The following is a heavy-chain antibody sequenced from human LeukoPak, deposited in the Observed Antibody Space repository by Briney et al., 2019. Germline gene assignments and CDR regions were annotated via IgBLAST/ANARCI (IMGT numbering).Heavy chain of an antibody. V-gene: IGHV3-15*01. CDR1: GFTFSNAW. J-gene: IGHJ4*02. CDR2: IKSKTDGGTT. CDR3: TTGRLRWWEPPFDY. D-gene: IGHD1-26*01. Sequence: GGSLRLSCAASGFTFSNAWMSWVRQAPGKGLEWVGRIKSKTDGGTTDYAAPVKGRFTISRDDSKNTLYLQMNSLKTEDTAVYYCTTGRLRWWEPPFDYWGQGTLVTVSS.